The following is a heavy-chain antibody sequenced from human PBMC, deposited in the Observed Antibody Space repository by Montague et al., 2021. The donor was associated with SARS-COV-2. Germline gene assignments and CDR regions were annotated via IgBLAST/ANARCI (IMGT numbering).Heavy chain of an antibody. D-gene: IGHD2-2*01. Sequence: SETLSLTRTVSGGSISSSSYYWGWICQPPGKGLEWIGSIYYSGSTYYNPSLKSRVTISVDTSKNQFSLKLSSVTAADTAVYYCARLRDIVVVPAAFDYWGQGTLVTVSS. CDR2: IYYSGST. CDR3: ARLRDIVVVPAAFDY. V-gene: IGHV4-39*01. J-gene: IGHJ4*02. CDR1: GGSISSSSYY.